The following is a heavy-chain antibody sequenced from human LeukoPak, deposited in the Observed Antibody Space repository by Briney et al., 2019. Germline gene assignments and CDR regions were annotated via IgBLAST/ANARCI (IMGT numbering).Heavy chain of an antibody. CDR2: INPNSGGT. D-gene: IGHD5-18*01. V-gene: IGHV1-2*02. CDR3: ARDYVDTAMVTNWFDP. CDR1: GYTFTGYY. Sequence: ASVKVSFKASGYTFTGYYMHWVRQAPGQGLEWMGWINPNSGGTNYAQKFQGRVTMTRDTSISTAYMELSRLRSDDTAVYYCARDYVDTAMVTNWFDPWGQGTLVTVSS. J-gene: IGHJ5*02.